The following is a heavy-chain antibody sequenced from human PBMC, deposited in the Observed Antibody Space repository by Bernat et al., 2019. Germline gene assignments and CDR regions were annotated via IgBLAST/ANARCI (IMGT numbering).Heavy chain of an antibody. CDR1: GFTFSNAY. J-gene: IGHJ3*02. CDR3: TTGSRDRGFHI. V-gene: IGHV3-15*01. Sequence: EVQLVESGGGLVKPGGSLRLSCAASGFTFSNAYMSWVRQAPGKGLEWVGRIKSNPDGGTTDYAATGKGRFTISRDGSKSTLFLQMSSVKTEEAAVYYCTTGSRDRGFHIWGQGTLVTGSS. D-gene: IGHD1-26*01. CDR2: IKSNPDGGTT.